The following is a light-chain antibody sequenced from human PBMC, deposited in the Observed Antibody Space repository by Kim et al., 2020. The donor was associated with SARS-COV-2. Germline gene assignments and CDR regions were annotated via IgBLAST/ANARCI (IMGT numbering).Light chain of an antibody. V-gene: IGLV1-51*01. CDR1: TSNLGRNA. J-gene: IGLJ2*01. CDR2: DNY. Sequence: QSVLTQPPSVSAAPGQKVTISCSGSTSNLGRNAVFWYQQVPGTAPKLLIYDNYRRPSGIPDRFSGSRSGTSATLDITWLQTGDEADYYCGAWDRTLNTAFFGGGTKVTVL. CDR3: GAWDRTLNTAF.